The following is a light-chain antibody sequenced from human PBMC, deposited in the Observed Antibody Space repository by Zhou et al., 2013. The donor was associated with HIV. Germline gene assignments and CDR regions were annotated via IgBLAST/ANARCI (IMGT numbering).Light chain of an antibody. V-gene: IGKV3-20*01. CDR3: QQYSNWSPRCT. J-gene: IGKJ2*02. Sequence: EIVVTQSPGTLSLSPGERATLSCRVNQRVGTSSLAWYQQKPGQPPRLLIYASSTRATGTPDRFSGSGSATDFSLTISNVQSEDSAVYYCQQYSNWSPRCTFGQGTKLEIK. CDR2: ASS. CDR1: QRVGTSS.